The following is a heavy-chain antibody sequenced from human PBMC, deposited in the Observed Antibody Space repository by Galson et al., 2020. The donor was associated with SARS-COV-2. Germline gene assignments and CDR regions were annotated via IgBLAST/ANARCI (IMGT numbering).Heavy chain of an antibody. Sequence: SVKVSCKASGGTFSTYVISWVRRAPGQGLEWMGGIVPMFRAPNYAQKFLGRVTITADESTSTVFMEMSRLRSEDTAVYYCARERAVFGQYYYGLDGWGQGTMVTVSS. J-gene: IGHJ6*02. CDR3: ARERAVFGQYYYGLDG. CDR2: IVPMFRAP. V-gene: IGHV1-69*13. D-gene: IGHD3-10*01. CDR1: GGTFSTYV.